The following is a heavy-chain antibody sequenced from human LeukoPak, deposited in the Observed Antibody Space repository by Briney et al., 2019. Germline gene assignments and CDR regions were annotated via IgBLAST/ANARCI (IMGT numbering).Heavy chain of an antibody. CDR1: GDSISSNSS. Sequence: SQTLSLTCAIFGDSISSNSSWNWIRQSPSRGLEWLRRTYYRSKWYNDYVVSVKSRVNINPDTSKNQFSLQLNSVTPEDTAVYYCARGGQGDGYSADEAFDIWGQGTMVTVS. V-gene: IGHV6-1*01. CDR3: ARGGQGDGYSADEAFDI. CDR2: TYYRSKWYN. D-gene: IGHD5-18*01. J-gene: IGHJ3*02.